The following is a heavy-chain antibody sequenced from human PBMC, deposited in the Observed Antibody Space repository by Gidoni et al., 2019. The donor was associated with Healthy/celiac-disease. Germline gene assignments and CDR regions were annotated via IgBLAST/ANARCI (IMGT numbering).Heavy chain of an antibody. V-gene: IGHV1-18*01. CDR2: ISAYNGNT. Sequence: QVQLVQSGAEVQKPGAAVKVSCQASGYTFTSYGISWVRQATGQGLEWMGWISAYNGNTNYAQKLQGRVTMTTDTSTSTAYMELRSLRSDDTAVYYCARDGNMIVVSVSYYYGMDVWGQGTTVTVSS. CDR1: GYTFTSYG. D-gene: IGHD3-22*01. J-gene: IGHJ6*02. CDR3: ARDGNMIVVSVSYYYGMDV.